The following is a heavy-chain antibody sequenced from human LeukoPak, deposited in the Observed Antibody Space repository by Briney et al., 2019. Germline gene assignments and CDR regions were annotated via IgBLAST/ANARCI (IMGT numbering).Heavy chain of an antibody. CDR2: IYSGGST. CDR1: GFTVSSNY. CDR3: ARYPSDQYYFDY. Sequence: GGSLRLSCAASGFTVSSNYMSWVRQAPGKGLECVSVIYSGGSTYYADSVKGRFTISRDNSKHTLYLQMNSLRAEDTAVYYCARYPSDQYYFDYWGQGTLVTVSS. J-gene: IGHJ4*02. V-gene: IGHV3-53*01.